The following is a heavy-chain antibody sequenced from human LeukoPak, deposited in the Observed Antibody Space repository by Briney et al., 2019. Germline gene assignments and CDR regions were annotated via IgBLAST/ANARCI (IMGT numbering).Heavy chain of an antibody. Sequence: PGGSLRLSCAASGFTFSSYAMSWVRQAPGKGLEWVSGIGVSAGSTHYADSVKGRFTISRDNSKNTLYLQMDSLRADDTAVYYCAKGRAKATVTAGDHWGQGTLATVSS. V-gene: IGHV3-23*01. J-gene: IGHJ4*02. D-gene: IGHD4-17*01. CDR1: GFTFSSYA. CDR3: AKGRAKATVTAGDH. CDR2: IGVSAGST.